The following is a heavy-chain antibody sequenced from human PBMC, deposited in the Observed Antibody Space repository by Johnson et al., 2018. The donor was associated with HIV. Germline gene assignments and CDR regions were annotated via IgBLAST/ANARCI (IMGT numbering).Heavy chain of an antibody. V-gene: IGHV3-20*04. J-gene: IGHJ3*02. CDR3: ARARLLWFRELWPHDAFDI. CDR1: GFTFGDYG. Sequence: VQLVECGGGLVQPGRSLRLSCTGSGFTFGDYGMSWVRQAPGKGLEWVSGITWNGGSTGHADSVKGRFTISRDNAKNSLYLQMNSLRVEDTALYYCARARLLWFRELWPHDAFDIWGQGTKVTVSS. D-gene: IGHD3-10*01. CDR2: ITWNGGST.